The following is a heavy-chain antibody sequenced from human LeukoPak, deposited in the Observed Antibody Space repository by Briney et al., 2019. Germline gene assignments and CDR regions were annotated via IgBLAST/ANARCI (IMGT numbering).Heavy chain of an antibody. CDR2: IIPTFGTA. CDR1: GGTFSSYA. V-gene: IGHV1-69*13. CDR3: ARAGTADVDTAMVYFDY. D-gene: IGHD5-18*01. J-gene: IGHJ4*02. Sequence: ASVKVSCKASGGTFSSYAISWVRQAPGQGLEWMGGIIPTFGTANYAQKFQGRVTITADESTSTTYMELSSLRSEDTAVYYCARAGTADVDTAMVYFDYWGQGTLVTVSS.